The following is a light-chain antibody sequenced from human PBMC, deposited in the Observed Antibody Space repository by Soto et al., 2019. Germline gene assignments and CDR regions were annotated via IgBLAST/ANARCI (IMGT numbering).Light chain of an antibody. J-gene: IGKJ4*01. CDR3: QQYGSSPPGVT. V-gene: IGKV3-20*01. Sequence: EIVLTQSPCTLSLSPGERATLSCRASQSVSSSYLAWYQQKPGQAPRLLIYGASSRATGIPDRFSGSGSGTDFTLTISRLEPEDFAVYYCQQYGSSPPGVTFAGGTKVDIK. CDR2: GAS. CDR1: QSVSSSY.